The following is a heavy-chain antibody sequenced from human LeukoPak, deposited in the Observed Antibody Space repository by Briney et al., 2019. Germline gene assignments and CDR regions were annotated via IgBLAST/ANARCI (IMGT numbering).Heavy chain of an antibody. J-gene: IGHJ6*03. Sequence: GGSLRLSCATSGFIFSHHGMNWVRQAPGKGLEWVSGIRADAVTTYYADSVKGRFIISRDNSKNTLYLQMNSLRAEDTAVYYCAVYYGSGSYSHPYYYMDVWGKGTTVTISS. CDR1: GFIFSHHG. D-gene: IGHD3-10*01. CDR2: IRADAVTT. V-gene: IGHV3-23*01. CDR3: AVYYGSGSYSHPYYYMDV.